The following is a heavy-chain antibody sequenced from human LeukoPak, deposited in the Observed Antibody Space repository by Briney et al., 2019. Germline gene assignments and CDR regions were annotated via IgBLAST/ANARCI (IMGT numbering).Heavy chain of an antibody. V-gene: IGHV3-7*01. Sequence: GGPLRLSCAVSGFTFTTYWLGWVRQPPGKGLEWVANIKQDGTEKYYVDSVKGRFTISRDNSKNSLYLQMNTLRVEDTAIYYCVRVALYYYGSAGYFFFEHWGQGTPVTASS. CDR2: IKQDGTEK. J-gene: IGHJ4*02. CDR1: GFTFTTYW. CDR3: VRVALYYYGSAGYFFFEH. D-gene: IGHD3-10*01.